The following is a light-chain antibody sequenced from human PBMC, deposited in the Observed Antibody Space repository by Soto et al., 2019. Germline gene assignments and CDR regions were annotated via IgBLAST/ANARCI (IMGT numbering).Light chain of an antibody. V-gene: IGKV1-5*03. J-gene: IGKJ1*01. CDR3: QQYNSYPWT. CDR1: QSISSW. Sequence: DIQMTQSPSTLSASVGDIVTISCGASQSISSWLAWYQQKPGKAPKLLIYKASSLESGVPSRFSGSGSGTEFTVTISSLQPDDFATYYCQQYNSYPWTFGQGTKVDIK. CDR2: KAS.